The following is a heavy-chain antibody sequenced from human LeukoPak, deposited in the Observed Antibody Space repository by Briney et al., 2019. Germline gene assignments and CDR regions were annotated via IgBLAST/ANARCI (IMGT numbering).Heavy chain of an antibody. CDR2: INHSGST. D-gene: IGHD3-3*02. J-gene: IGHJ4*02. CDR3: ARGRFSVYYFDY. Sequence: PSETLSLTCAVYGGSFSGYYWSWIRQPPGKGLEWIGEINHSGSTNYNPSLKSRVTISVDTSKNQFSLKLSSVTAADTAVYYCARGRFSVYYFDYWGQGSLVTVSS. V-gene: IGHV4-34*01. CDR1: GGSFSGYY.